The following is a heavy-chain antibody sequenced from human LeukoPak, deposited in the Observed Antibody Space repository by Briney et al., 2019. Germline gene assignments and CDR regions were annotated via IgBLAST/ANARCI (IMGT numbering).Heavy chain of an antibody. CDR2: IKSKTEGRTT. CDR1: GFTFSNAG. CDR3: TNEGCSSTSCDAFDI. V-gene: IGHV3-15*01. J-gene: IGHJ3*02. Sequence: GGPLRLSCGASGFTFSNAGMSWVRQSPGKALEGVGRIKSKTEGRTTDYAAPVKGRFTISRDASQNTLNQQLNSLKTEDTAVYYCTNEGCSSTSCDAFDIWGQGTLVTVSS. D-gene: IGHD2-2*01.